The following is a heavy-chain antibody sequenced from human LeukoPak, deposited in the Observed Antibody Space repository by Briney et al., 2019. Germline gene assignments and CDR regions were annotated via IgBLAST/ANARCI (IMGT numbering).Heavy chain of an antibody. J-gene: IGHJ4*02. D-gene: IGHD6-19*01. V-gene: IGHV3-11*01. CDR3: ARDRALGKAVAGIDGFDY. CDR1: GFTFSGYY. CDR2: ISSSGSTI. Sequence: PGGSLRLSCAASGFTFSGYYTSWIRQAPGKGLEGVSYISSSGSTIYYADSVKGRFTISRDNAKNSLYLQMNSLRAEDTAVYYCARDRALGKAVAGIDGFDYWGQGTLVTVSS.